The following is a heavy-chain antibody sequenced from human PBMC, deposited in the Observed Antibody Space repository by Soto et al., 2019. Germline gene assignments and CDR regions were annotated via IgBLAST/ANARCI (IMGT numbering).Heavy chain of an antibody. J-gene: IGHJ4*02. CDR1: GDSVSSNSAA. CDR3: ARAGVYCSSTSCSFDY. D-gene: IGHD2-2*01. CDR2: TYYRSKWYN. V-gene: IGHV6-1*01. Sequence: TLSLTCAISGDSVSSNSAAWNWIRQSPSRGLEWLGRTYYRSKWYNDYAVSVKSRITINPDTSKNQFSLQLNSVTPEDTAVYYCARAGVYCSSTSCSFDYWGQGTLVTVSS.